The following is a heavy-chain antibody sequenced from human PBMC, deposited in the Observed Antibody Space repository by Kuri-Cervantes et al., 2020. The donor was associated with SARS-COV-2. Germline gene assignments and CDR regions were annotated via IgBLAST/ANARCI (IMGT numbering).Heavy chain of an antibody. Sequence: ASVKVSCKASGYTFTSYDINWVRQATGQGLEWMGWMNPNSGNTGYAKKFQGRVTMTRNTSISTAYMELSSLRSEDTAVYYCARPVDTAMVGGLDYWGQGTLVTVSS. CDR3: ARPVDTAMVGGLDY. V-gene: IGHV1-8*01. D-gene: IGHD5-18*01. CDR1: GYTFTSYD. CDR2: MNPNSGNT. J-gene: IGHJ4*02.